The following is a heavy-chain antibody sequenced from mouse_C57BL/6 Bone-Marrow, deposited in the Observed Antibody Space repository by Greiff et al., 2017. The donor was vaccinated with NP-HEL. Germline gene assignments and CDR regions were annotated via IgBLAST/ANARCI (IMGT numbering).Heavy chain of an antibody. CDR1: GFTFSDYS. CDR2: INYDGSST. Sequence: EVQVVESEGGLVQPGSSMKLSCTASGFTFSDYSMAWVRPVPEKGLEWVANINYDGSSTYYLDSLKSRFIISRDNAKNILYLQMSCLKSEDTATYYCAREGGLRRRTYAMDYWGQGTSVTVSS. D-gene: IGHD2-4*01. CDR3: AREGGLRRRTYAMDY. V-gene: IGHV5-16*01. J-gene: IGHJ4*01.